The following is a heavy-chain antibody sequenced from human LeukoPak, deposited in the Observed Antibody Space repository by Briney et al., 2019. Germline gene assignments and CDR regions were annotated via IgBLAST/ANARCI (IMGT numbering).Heavy chain of an antibody. CDR2: ISNDGSNK. CDR3: AREVIFGVVREYYSDY. J-gene: IGHJ4*02. V-gene: IGHV3-30*01. D-gene: IGHD3-3*01. CDR1: GFTFSRHA. Sequence: GGSLRLSCAASGFTFSRHAMHWVRQAPGKGLEWVAVISNDGSNKYYADSVKGRFTISRDNSKNALYLQMNSLRAEDTAVYYCAREVIFGVVREYYSDYWGQGTLVAVSS.